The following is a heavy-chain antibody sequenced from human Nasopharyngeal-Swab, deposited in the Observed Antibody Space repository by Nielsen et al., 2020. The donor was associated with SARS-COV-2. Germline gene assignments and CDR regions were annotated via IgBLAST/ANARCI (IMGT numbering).Heavy chain of an antibody. Sequence: GGSLRLSCAASGFVFSGSVIHWVRQASGKGLEWVGRIGDKAHNYATTYAASVKGRFTISRDDSKNTAFLQMDSLNTEDTALYYCTTDYYFDYWGQGTLVTVSS. V-gene: IGHV3-73*01. CDR2: IGDKAHNYAT. CDR3: TTDYYFDY. J-gene: IGHJ4*02. D-gene: IGHD4/OR15-4a*01. CDR1: GFVFSGSV.